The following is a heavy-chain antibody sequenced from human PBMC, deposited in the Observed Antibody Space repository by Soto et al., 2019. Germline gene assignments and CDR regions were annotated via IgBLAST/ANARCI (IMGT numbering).Heavy chain of an antibody. V-gene: IGHV4-61*05. CDR1: GGSISASSYY. CDR3: ARHNYGSGSTYFDY. Sequence: SETLSLTCTVSGGSISASSYYWGWIRQPPGKGLEWIGYIHYSGSTNYNPSLKSRVTISVDTSKNQFSLKLNSMTAADTAVYYCARHNYGSGSTYFDYWGQGTLVTVSS. J-gene: IGHJ4*02. D-gene: IGHD3-10*01. CDR2: IHYSGST.